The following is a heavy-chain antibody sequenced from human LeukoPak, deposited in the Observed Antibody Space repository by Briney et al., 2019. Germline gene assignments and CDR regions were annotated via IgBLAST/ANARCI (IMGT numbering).Heavy chain of an antibody. CDR2: IYYSGST. J-gene: IGHJ4*02. D-gene: IGHD6-13*01. Sequence: PSETLSLTCTVSGGSISSDYWSWIRQPPGKGLEWIGYIYYSGSTNYNPSLKSRVTISVDTSKNQFSLKLSSVTAADTAVYYCAREDRAAYYFDYWGQGTLVTVSS. CDR3: AREDRAAYYFDY. V-gene: IGHV4-59*01. CDR1: GGSISSDY.